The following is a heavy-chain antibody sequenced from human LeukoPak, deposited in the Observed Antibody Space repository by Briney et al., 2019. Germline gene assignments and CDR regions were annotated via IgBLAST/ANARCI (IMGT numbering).Heavy chain of an antibody. D-gene: IGHD5-24*01. CDR2: ISYDGSNK. CDR3: ARTQRWLQSYGAFDI. J-gene: IGHJ3*02. CDR1: GFTFSSYA. Sequence: GGSLRLSCAASGFTFSSYAMHWVRQAPGKGLEWVAVISYDGSNKYYADSVKGRFTISRDNSKNTLYLQMNSLRAEDTAVCYCARTQRWLQSYGAFDIWGQGTMVTVSS. V-gene: IGHV3-30-3*01.